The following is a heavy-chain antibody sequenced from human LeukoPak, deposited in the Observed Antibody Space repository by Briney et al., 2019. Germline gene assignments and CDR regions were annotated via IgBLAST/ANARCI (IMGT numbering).Heavy chain of an antibody. Sequence: ASVKVSCKASGYTFTVYYMHWVRQAPGQGLEWMGWISAYNGNTNYAQKLQGRVTMTTDTSTSTAYMELRSLRSDDTAVYYCARVYYYYGMDVWGQGTTVTVSS. CDR3: ARVYYYYGMDV. CDR2: ISAYNGNT. CDR1: GYTFTVYY. V-gene: IGHV1-18*04. J-gene: IGHJ6*02.